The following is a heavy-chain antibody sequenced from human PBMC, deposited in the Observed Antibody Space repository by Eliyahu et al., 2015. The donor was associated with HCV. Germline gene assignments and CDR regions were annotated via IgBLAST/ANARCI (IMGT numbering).Heavy chain of an antibody. V-gene: IGHV3-23*01. CDR1: GFTFSNYP. CDR3: VKEATIGGWYFHPDH. J-gene: IGHJ4*02. Sequence: EVRLLESGGDLVQPGGSLRLSCLAXGFTFSNYPMTWVRQAPGKGLEWLSSISGNSAETHYADSVKGHFTISRDDSRNTLYLQMNSLRAEDTAVYYCVKEATIGGWYFHPDHWGQGTLVAVSS. D-gene: IGHD6-19*01. CDR2: ISGNSAET.